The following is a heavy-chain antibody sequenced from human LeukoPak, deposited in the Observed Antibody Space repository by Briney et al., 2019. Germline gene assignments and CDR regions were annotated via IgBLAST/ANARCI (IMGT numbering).Heavy chain of an antibody. D-gene: IGHD3-16*02. Sequence: GASVKVSCKASGYTFTSYGISWVRQAPGQGLEWMGWISAYNGNTNYAQKLQGRVTMTTDTSTSTAYMELRSLRSDDTAVYYCARTMITFGGVIVPPDYWGQGTLVTVSP. CDR2: ISAYNGNT. V-gene: IGHV1-18*01. CDR3: ARTMITFGGVIVPPDY. CDR1: GYTFTSYG. J-gene: IGHJ4*02.